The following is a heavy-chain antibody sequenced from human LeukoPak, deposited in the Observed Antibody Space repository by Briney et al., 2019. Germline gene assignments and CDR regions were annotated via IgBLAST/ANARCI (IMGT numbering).Heavy chain of an antibody. J-gene: IGHJ5*02. CDR2: IYHSGST. Sequence: PSGTLSLTCAVSGGSISSSNWWSWVRQPPGKGLEWIGEIYHSGSTNYNPSLKSRVTISVDKSKNQFSLKLSSVTAADTAVYYCARDLSRDDAPSSIAAALRWFDPWGQGTLVTVSS. CDR1: GGSISSSNW. V-gene: IGHV4-4*02. CDR3: ARDLSRDDAPSSIAAALRWFDP. D-gene: IGHD6-13*01.